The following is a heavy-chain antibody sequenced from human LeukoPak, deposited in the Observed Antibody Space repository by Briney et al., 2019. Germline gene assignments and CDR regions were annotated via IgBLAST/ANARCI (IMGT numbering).Heavy chain of an antibody. CDR2: IIHTFCTA. J-gene: IGHJ4*02. CDR3: AREKSSIAAGGDKVGNPGLDY. V-gene: IGHV1-69*05. D-gene: IGHD6-6*01. CDR1: GGTLSSYA. Sequence: SVKVSCKASGGTLSSYALSWVRQAPPQGLEWMGWIIHTFCTANYGQNFQGRVTITTDDSTSTAYMELSSLRSEDTAVYYRAREKSSIAAGGDKVGNPGLDYWGQGTVVSVSS.